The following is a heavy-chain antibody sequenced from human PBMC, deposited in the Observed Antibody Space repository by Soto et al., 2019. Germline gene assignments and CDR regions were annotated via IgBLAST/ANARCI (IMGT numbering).Heavy chain of an antibody. CDR2: IKQDGSEK. Sequence: EVQLVESGGGLVQPGGSLRLSCAASGFTFSSYWMSWVRQAPGKGLEWVANIKQDGSEKYYVDSVKGRFTISRDNAETSXXLXMXXLRAEDTAVYYCARGPTVFYYDILTGYQYYYGMDVWGQGTTVTVSS. J-gene: IGHJ6*02. V-gene: IGHV3-7*01. CDR3: ARGPTVFYYDILTGYQYYYGMDV. D-gene: IGHD3-9*01. CDR1: GFTFSSYW.